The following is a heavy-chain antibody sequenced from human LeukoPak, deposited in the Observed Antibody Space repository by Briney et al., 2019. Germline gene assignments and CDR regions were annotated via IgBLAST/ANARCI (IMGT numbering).Heavy chain of an antibody. CDR2: ISGSSTTI. CDR3: ARERGYSYGYSDY. Sequence: GGSLRLSCAASGFTFSSSSMNWVRQAPGKGLEWVSYISGSSTTIYYADSVKGRFTISRDNAKSSLYLQMNSLRAEDTAVYYCARERGYSYGYSDYWGQGTLVTVSS. J-gene: IGHJ4*02. CDR1: GFTFSSSS. V-gene: IGHV3-48*04. D-gene: IGHD5-18*01.